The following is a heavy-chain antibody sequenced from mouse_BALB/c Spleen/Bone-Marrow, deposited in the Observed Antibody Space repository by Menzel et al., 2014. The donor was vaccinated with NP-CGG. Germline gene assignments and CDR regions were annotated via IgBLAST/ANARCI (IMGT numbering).Heavy chain of an antibody. CDR2: IWAGGST. D-gene: IGHD2-3*01. J-gene: IGHJ2*01. Sequence: VHLVESGPGLGAPSQSLSITCTVSGFSLTSYGVHWVRHPLGKGLEWLGVIWAGGSTNYNSALMSRLSISKDNSKIQVFLKMNSLQTDDTAMYYCARRGDGYYLDYWGQGTTLTVSS. CDR3: ARRGDGYYLDY. V-gene: IGHV2-9*02. CDR1: GFSLTSYG.